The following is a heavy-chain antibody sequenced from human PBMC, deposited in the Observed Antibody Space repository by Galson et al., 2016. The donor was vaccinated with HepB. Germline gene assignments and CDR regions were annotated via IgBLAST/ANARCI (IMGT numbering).Heavy chain of an antibody. CDR1: GFIVSSKY. Sequence: SLRLSCAASGFIVSSKYMSWVRQAPGKGLEWVSSIYIGGDTYYADSVKGRFTISRDNSKNTLSLQMSSLRAEDTAVYYCARYGDYSTGYFDNWGQGTLVTVSS. V-gene: IGHV3-53*01. J-gene: IGHJ4*02. CDR2: IYIGGDT. CDR3: ARYGDYSTGYFDN. D-gene: IGHD4-17*01.